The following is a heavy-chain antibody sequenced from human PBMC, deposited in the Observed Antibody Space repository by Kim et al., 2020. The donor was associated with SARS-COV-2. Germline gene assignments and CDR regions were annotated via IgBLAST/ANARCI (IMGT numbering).Heavy chain of an antibody. CDR1: GFTFSSYA. V-gene: IGHV3-64D*09. CDR2: ISSNGGST. CDR3: VKEGGSGSSWGGYYGMDV. Sequence: GGSLRLSCSASGFTFSSYAMHWVRQAPGKGLEYVSAISSNGGSTYYADSVKGRFTISRDNSKNTLYLQMSSLRAEDTAVYYCVKEGGSGSSWGGYYGMDVWGQGTTVTVSS. J-gene: IGHJ6*02. D-gene: IGHD6-13*01.